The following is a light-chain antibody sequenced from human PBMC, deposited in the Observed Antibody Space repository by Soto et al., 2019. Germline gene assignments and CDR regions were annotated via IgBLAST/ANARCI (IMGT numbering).Light chain of an antibody. Sequence: DIQMTQSPSSLSASVGDRVTITCRASQSISSYLNGYQQKPGKAPKLLIYAASSLQSGVPSRFSGSGSGPDFTLTISSLQPEDFATYYCQQSYSTPWTFGQGTKVEIK. V-gene: IGKV1-39*01. CDR1: QSISSY. CDR3: QQSYSTPWT. J-gene: IGKJ1*01. CDR2: AAS.